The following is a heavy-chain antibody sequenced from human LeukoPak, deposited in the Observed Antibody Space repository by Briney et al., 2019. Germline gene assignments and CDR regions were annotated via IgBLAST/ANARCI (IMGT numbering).Heavy chain of an antibody. CDR3: AKDSTRYYGVLTVNLREKGALDY. D-gene: IGHD3-9*01. J-gene: IGHJ4*02. V-gene: IGHV3-30*04. CDR2: ISYDGSNK. CDR1: GLTFSSYA. Sequence: PGRSLRLSCAASGLTFSSYAMHWVRQPQGKGLEWVAVISYDGSNKYYADSVRGRFTISRDNSKNTLYLQMNSLRAEDTAVYYCAKDSTRYYGVLTVNLREKGALDYWGQGTLVTVSS.